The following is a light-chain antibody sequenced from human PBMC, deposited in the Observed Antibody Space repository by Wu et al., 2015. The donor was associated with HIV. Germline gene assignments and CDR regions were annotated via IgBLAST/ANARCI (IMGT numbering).Light chain of an antibody. V-gene: IGKV3-20*01. CDR3: QQYGSSLSRTT. Sequence: EAVLTQSPGTLSLSLGERATLSCRASQSVGTFFAWYQQKPGQAPRLLIYGASNRAPGIPDRFSGSGSGTDFTLNINRLEPEDFAVYYCQQYGSSLSRTTFGQGTRLEIK. J-gene: IGKJ5*01. CDR1: QSVGTF. CDR2: GAS.